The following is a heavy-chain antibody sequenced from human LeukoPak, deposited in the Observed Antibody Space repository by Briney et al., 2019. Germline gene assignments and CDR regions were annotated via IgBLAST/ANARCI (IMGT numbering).Heavy chain of an antibody. Sequence: SVKVSCKASGGTFGSYAISWVRQAPGQGLEWMGRIIPILGIANYAQKFQGRVTITADKSTSTAYMELSSLRSEDTAVYYCASYDPMVAAAGSYFDYWGQGTLVTVSS. J-gene: IGHJ4*02. CDR1: GGTFGSYA. V-gene: IGHV1-69*04. D-gene: IGHD6-13*01. CDR2: IIPILGIA. CDR3: ASYDPMVAAAGSYFDY.